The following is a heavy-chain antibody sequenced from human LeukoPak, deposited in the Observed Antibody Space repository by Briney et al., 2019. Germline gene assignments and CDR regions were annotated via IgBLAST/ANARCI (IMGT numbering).Heavy chain of an antibody. D-gene: IGHD2-15*01. CDR3: ASSAYCSGGSCYPGYFQH. V-gene: IGHV4-30-4*08. J-gene: IGHJ1*01. CDR2: IYYSGST. Sequence: SETLSLTCTVSGGSISSGDYYWSWIRQPPGKGLEWIGYIYYSGSTYYNPSLKSRVTISVDTSKNQFSLKLSSVTAADTAVYYCASSAYCSGGSCYPGYFQHWGQGTLVTVSS. CDR1: GGSISSGDYY.